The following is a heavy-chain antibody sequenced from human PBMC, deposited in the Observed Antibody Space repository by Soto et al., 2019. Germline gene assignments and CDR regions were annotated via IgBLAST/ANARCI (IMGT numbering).Heavy chain of an antibody. CDR2: ISAYNGNT. CDR3: ARNYDGGGMGSLFPI. V-gene: IGHV1-18*01. J-gene: IGHJ2*01. CDR1: GYTFTSYG. Sequence: ASVKVSCKASGYTFTSYGISWVRQAPGQGLEWMGWISAYNGNTYYAQKLQGRVTMTTDTSTSTAYMELRSLRSDDTAVYYSARNYDGGGMGSLFPIGGRETRFTVP. D-gene: IGHD3-22*01.